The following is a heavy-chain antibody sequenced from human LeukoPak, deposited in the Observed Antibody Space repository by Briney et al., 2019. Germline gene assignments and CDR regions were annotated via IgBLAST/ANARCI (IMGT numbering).Heavy chain of an antibody. Sequence: SETLSLTCTVSGGSISSYYWSWIRQPPGKGLEYIGYIYYSGSTNYNPSLKSRVTISLDTSKNQFSLKLSSVTAADTAVYYCANSIDFDYGDYYFDYWGQGALVTISS. J-gene: IGHJ4*02. V-gene: IGHV4-59*08. CDR1: GGSISSYY. CDR3: ANSIDFDYGDYYFDY. CDR2: IYYSGST. D-gene: IGHD4-17*01.